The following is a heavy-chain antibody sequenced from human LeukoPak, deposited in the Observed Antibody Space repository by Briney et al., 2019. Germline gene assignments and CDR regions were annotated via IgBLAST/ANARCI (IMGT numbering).Heavy chain of an antibody. D-gene: IGHD6-13*01. J-gene: IGHJ4*01. Sequence: PSGTLSLTCAVSGGSISSSNWWCWVRLPPGKGLEWIGEINHSGSTNYNPSLKSRVTISVDTSKNQFSLKLSSVTAADTAVYYCAVKYSSSWDYWGQGTLVTVSS. CDR2: INHSGST. CDR3: AVKYSSSWDY. CDR1: GGSISSSNW. V-gene: IGHV4-4*02.